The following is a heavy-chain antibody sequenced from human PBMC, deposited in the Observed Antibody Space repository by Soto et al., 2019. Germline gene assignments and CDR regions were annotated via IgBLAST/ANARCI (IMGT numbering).Heavy chain of an antibody. CDR1: GYSFTSYW. D-gene: IGHD1-26*01. CDR3: ARRAGAPHRNFDY. Sequence: PGESLNISCKGSGYSFTSYWIGLVRQMPGKGLEWMGIIYPGDSDTRYSPSFQGQVTISADKSISTAYLQWSSLKASDTAMYYCARRAGAPHRNFDYWGQGTLVTVSS. V-gene: IGHV5-51*01. CDR2: IYPGDSDT. J-gene: IGHJ4*02.